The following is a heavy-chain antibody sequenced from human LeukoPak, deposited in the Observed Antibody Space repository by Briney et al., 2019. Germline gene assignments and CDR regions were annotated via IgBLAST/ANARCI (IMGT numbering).Heavy chain of an antibody. D-gene: IGHD2-2*03. CDR2: IKEDGSEK. V-gene: IGHV3-7*03. Sequence: GGSLRLSCAASGFTFRSYWMNWVRQAPGKGLEWVASIKEDGSEKYYVDSVKGRFTISRDNAKNSLYLQVNSLRAEDTALYYCAKMDEVFDYWGQGTLVTVSS. J-gene: IGHJ4*02. CDR3: AKMDEVFDY. CDR1: GFTFRSYW.